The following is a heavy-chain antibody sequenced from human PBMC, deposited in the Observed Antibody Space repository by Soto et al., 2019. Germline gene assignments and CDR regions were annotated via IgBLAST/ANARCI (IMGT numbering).Heavy chain of an antibody. CDR2: ISTFNGNT. J-gene: IGHJ3*02. CDR1: GYTFTNYG. CDR3: ARVKMDTLYDAFDI. D-gene: IGHD2-8*01. Sequence: SVKGSCKASGYTFTNYGISWVRQAPGQGLEWMGWISTFNGNTNYAQKFQGRVTMTTDTSTSTAYMELRSLRSDDTAVYYCARVKMDTLYDAFDICGQGTMVTVS. V-gene: IGHV1-18*01.